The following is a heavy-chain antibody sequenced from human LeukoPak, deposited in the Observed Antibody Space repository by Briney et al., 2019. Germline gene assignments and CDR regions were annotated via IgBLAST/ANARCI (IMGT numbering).Heavy chain of an antibody. CDR1: GYTFTNYD. CDR2: MNPNNGNT. J-gene: IGHJ4*02. Sequence: ASVKVSCKASGYTFTNYDINWVRQATGQGLEWMGWMNPNNGNTGYAQKFQGRVSMTRNTSISTACMELSSLRSEDTAVYYCARGYSAYDDCDSWGQGTLVTVSS. CDR3: ARGYSAYDDCDS. V-gene: IGHV1-8*01. D-gene: IGHD5-12*01.